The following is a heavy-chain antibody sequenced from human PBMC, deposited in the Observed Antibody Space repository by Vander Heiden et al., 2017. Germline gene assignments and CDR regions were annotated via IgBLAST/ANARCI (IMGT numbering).Heavy chain of an antibody. CDR1: GLTFSNYW. V-gene: IGHV3-7*01. J-gene: IGHJ4*02. Sequence: EEQLVESGGGLVQPGGSLRLSCAASGLTFSNYWMYWVRQAPGKGLEWVANINEDGSEKYYVESVKGRFTIYRDNAKNSLFLQMKTLRVEDTAVYYCASLDHWGQGTLVAVSS. CDR3: ASLDH. CDR2: INEDGSEK.